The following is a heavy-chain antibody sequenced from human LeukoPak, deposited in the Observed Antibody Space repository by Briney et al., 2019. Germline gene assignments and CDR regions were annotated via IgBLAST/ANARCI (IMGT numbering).Heavy chain of an antibody. D-gene: IGHD3-22*01. J-gene: IGHJ3*02. CDR2: ISSSGSTI. Sequence: PGGSLRLSCAASGFTFSRYAFHWVRQAPGKGLEWVSYISSSGSTIYYADSVKGRFTISRDNAKNSLFLQMNSLRAEDTAVYYCARDRDPGYYDTNGYRRVNAFDIWGQGTMVTVSS. V-gene: IGHV3-48*03. CDR1: GFTFSRYA. CDR3: ARDRDPGYYDTNGYRRVNAFDI.